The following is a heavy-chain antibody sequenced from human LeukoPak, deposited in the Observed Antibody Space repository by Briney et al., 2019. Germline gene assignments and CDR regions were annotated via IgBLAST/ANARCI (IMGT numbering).Heavy chain of an antibody. CDR2: IKQDGSEK. D-gene: IGHD3-22*01. V-gene: IGHV3-7*01. J-gene: IGHJ4*02. CDR1: GFTFSSYW. Sequence: GGSLGLSCAASGFTFSSYWMSWVRQAPGKGLKWVANIKQDGSEKYYVDSVKGRFTISRDNAKNSLYLQMNSLRAEGTAVYYCARDPYYYDSSGFFDYWGQGTLVTVSS. CDR3: ARDPYYYDSSGFFDY.